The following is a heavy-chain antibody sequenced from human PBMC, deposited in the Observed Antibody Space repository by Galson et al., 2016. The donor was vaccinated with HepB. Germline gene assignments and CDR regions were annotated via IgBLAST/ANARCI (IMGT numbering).Heavy chain of an antibody. J-gene: IGHJ3*02. V-gene: IGHV3-33*01. CDR3: ARPGYCSGSSCYVPFDI. CDR2: IWYDGSSK. D-gene: IGHD2-15*01. Sequence: SLRLSCAASGFTFSNYAMHWVRQAPGKGLEWVAVIWYDGSSKYYIDSVKGLFTISRDNAKNTLYLQMNSLRAEDTAVYYCARPGYCSGSSCYVPFDIWGQGTMATVSS. CDR1: GFTFSNYA.